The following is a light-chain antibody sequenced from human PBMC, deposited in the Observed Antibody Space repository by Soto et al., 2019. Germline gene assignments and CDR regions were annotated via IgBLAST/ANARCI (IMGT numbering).Light chain of an antibody. CDR2: DAS. J-gene: IGKJ5*01. CDR3: QQRSNWA. CDR1: QSVSSH. V-gene: IGKV3-11*01. Sequence: VLAQSPATLSLSPGERATLSCRASQSVSSHLAWYQQKPGQAPRLLIYDASSRATDIPARFSGSGSGTDFTLTISSLEPEDFAVYYCQQRSNWAFGQGTRLEIK.